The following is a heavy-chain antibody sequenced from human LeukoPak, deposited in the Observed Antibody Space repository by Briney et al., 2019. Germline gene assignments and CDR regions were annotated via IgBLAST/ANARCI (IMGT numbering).Heavy chain of an antibody. CDR2: INHSGST. Sequence: SETLSLTCAVYGGSFSGYYWSWLRQPPGKGLEWIGEINHSGSTNYNPSLKSRVTISVDTSKNQFSLKLSSATAADTAVYYCAGIRRSGYYDRLGSIDYWGQGTLVTVSS. CDR3: AGIRRSGYYDRLGSIDY. J-gene: IGHJ4*02. D-gene: IGHD3-22*01. CDR1: GGSFSGYY. V-gene: IGHV4-34*01.